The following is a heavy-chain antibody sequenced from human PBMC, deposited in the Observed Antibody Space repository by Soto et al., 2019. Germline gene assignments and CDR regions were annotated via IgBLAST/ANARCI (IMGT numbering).Heavy chain of an antibody. Sequence: EVQLVESGGGLVQPGGSLRLSCAASGFNFGDFAMQWVRQVPGRGLEWISGLNWNSNSIAYADSVKGRFTISRDNAKNSLYLQMNSLRSDDTALYYCTKAAAYSSNWYTAFDFWGQGAMVTVSS. J-gene: IGHJ3*01. CDR1: GFNFGDFA. CDR2: LNWNSNSI. CDR3: TKAAAYSSNWYTAFDF. V-gene: IGHV3-9*01. D-gene: IGHD6-13*01.